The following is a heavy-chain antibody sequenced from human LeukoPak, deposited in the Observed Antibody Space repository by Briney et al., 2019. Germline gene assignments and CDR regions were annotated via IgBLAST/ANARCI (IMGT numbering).Heavy chain of an antibody. V-gene: IGHV1-46*01. CDR3: ARDSGMVRGTVDY. CDR2: VNPSGGST. CDR1: GYTFTSYY. Sequence: ASVKVSCKSSGYTFTSYYMYWVRQAPGQGLEWMGIVNPSGGSTSYAQKFQGRVTMTRDTSTSTVYMELSSLRSEDTAVYYCARDSGMVRGTVDYWGQGTLVTVSS. D-gene: IGHD3-10*01. J-gene: IGHJ4*02.